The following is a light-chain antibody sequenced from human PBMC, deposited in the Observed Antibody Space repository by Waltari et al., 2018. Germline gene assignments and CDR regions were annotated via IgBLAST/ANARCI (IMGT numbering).Light chain of an antibody. J-gene: IGLJ2*01. CDR1: SPNIGTNY. V-gene: IGLV1-47*01. CDR2: RDN. Sequence: QSVLTQPPSASGTPGQKVTISCSGSSPNIGTNYVYWYQQMPGAAPKLLIYRDNQRPSGVPDRFSGSKSGASASLAISGLRSEDEADYYCAGWDVSLRLIFGGGTKVTVL. CDR3: AGWDVSLRLI.